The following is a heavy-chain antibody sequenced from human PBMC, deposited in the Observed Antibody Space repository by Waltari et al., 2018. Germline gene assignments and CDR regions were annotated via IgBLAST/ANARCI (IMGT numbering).Heavy chain of an antibody. D-gene: IGHD6-6*01. CDR1: GGYFSGYY. J-gene: IGHJ4*02. CDR3: ARGGTAARYFDY. CDR2: INHSGST. V-gene: IGHV4-34*01. Sequence: QVQLQQWGAGLLKPSETLSLTCAVYGGYFSGYYWSWIRQPPGKGLEWIGEINHSGSTNYNPSLKSRVTMSLDTSKNQFSLKLSSVTAADTSVYYCARGGTAARYFDYWGLGTLVTVSS.